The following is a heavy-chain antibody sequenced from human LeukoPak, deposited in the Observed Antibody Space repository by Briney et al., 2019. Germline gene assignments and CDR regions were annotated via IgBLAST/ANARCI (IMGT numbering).Heavy chain of an antibody. CDR3: ARDFAREFTIDY. CDR1: GFTFSNYN. Sequence: GSLRLSCAASGFTFSNYNMNWGRQPLGKGLQWVSYISSSSNIIYYADSVKGRFTISRDNAKNSLFLQMNSLGAEDTAVYYCARDFAREFTIDYWGQGTLVTVSS. V-gene: IGHV3-48*01. CDR2: ISSSSNII. D-gene: IGHD3-10*01. J-gene: IGHJ4*02.